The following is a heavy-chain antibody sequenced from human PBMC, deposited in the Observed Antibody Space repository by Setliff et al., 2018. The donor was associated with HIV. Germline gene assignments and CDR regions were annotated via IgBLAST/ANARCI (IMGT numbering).Heavy chain of an antibody. J-gene: IGHJ1*01. Sequence: GASVKVSCKVSGYTLTELSMHWVRQAPGKGLEWMGGFDPEDGETIYAQKFQGRVTITADESTNTAYMELRSLTSDDTAVYYCARDQGVVTRACWHWGQGTLVTVSS. CDR2: FDPEDGET. D-gene: IGHD2-21*02. V-gene: IGHV1-24*01. CDR1: GYTLTELS. CDR3: ARDQGVVTRACWH.